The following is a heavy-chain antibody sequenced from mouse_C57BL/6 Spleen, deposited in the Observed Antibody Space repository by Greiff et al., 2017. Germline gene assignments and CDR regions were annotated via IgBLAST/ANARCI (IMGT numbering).Heavy chain of an antibody. CDR3: ARDREGYWLAY. Sequence: QVQLQQPGAELVKPGASVKLSCKASGYTFTSYWMHWVKQRPGRGLEWIGRIVPSSGGTKYNEKFKGKAILTVDKPSSTAYMQLSSLTSEDSAVYYCARDREGYWLAYWGQGTLVTVSA. V-gene: IGHV1-72*01. J-gene: IGHJ3*01. CDR1: GYTFTSYW. CDR2: IVPSSGGT. D-gene: IGHD3-2*02.